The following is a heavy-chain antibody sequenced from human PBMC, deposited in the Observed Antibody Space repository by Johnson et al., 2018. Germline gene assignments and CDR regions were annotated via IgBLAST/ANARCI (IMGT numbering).Heavy chain of an antibody. J-gene: IGHJ4*02. CDR1: GESLSGHS. V-gene: IGHV4-34*01. Sequence: HVQLQQWGAGLLKPSETLSLTCSVYGESLSGHSWSWIRQPPGKGLECIGEINHRGSIIYSSSLKSRITISVDTSKNLFSLRLTSVTAADMAVYYCARDFSFWGQGTLVTVSS. CDR2: INHRGSI. D-gene: IGHD2/OR15-2a*01. CDR3: ARDFSF.